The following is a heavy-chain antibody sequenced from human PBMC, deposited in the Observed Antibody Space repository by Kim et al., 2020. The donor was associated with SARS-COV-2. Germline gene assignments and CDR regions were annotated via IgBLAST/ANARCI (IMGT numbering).Heavy chain of an antibody. CDR3: ARGRESRHIVVVTANGGFDY. J-gene: IGHJ4*02. V-gene: IGHV4-34*01. D-gene: IGHD2-21*02. CDR2: INHSGST. CDR1: GGSFSGYY. Sequence: SETLSLTCAVYGGSFSGYYWSWIRQPPGKGLEWIGEINHSGSTNYNPSLKSRVTISVDTSKNQFSLKLSSVTAADTAVYYCARGRESRHIVVVTANGGFDYWGQGTLVTVSS.